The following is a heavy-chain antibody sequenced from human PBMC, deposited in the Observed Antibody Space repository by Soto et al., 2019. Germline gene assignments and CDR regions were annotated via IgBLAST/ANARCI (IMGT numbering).Heavy chain of an antibody. V-gene: IGHV4-30-2*01. D-gene: IGHD3-22*01. J-gene: IGHJ4*02. CDR1: GGSISSGGYS. Sequence: PSETLSLTCAVSGGSISSGGYSWSWIRQPPGKGLEWIGYIYHSGSTYYNPSLKSRVTISVDRSKNQFSLKLSSVTAADTAVYYCARATGGYYDSRGYLDYWGQGSLVIVSS. CDR2: IYHSGST. CDR3: ARATGGYYDSRGYLDY.